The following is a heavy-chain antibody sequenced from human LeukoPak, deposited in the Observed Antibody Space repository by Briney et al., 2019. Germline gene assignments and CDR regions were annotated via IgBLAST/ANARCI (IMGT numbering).Heavy chain of an antibody. Sequence: GGSLRLSCAASGFTFSSYSMNWVRQAPGKGLEWVSSISGNSRHIYYADSVKGRFTISRDNAKNSLYLQMNSLRAEDTAVYYCARGPSGYHNTGGQGTLVTVSS. D-gene: IGHD5-12*01. CDR2: ISGNSRHI. CDR3: ARGPSGYHNT. J-gene: IGHJ4*02. CDR1: GFTFSSYS. V-gene: IGHV3-21*01.